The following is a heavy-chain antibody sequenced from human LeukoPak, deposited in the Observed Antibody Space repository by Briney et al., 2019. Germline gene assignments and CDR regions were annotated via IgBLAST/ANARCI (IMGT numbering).Heavy chain of an antibody. J-gene: IGHJ5*02. V-gene: IGHV1-8*03. CDR1: GYTFTSYD. D-gene: IGHD6-19*01. CDR3: ARANSPFIAVAGTGPNWFDP. Sequence: ASVKVSCKASGYTFTSYDINWVRQATGQGLEWMGWMNPNGGNTGYAQKFQGRVTITRNTSISTAYMELSSLRSEDTAVYYCARANSPFIAVAGTGPNWFDPWGQGTLVTVSS. CDR2: MNPNGGNT.